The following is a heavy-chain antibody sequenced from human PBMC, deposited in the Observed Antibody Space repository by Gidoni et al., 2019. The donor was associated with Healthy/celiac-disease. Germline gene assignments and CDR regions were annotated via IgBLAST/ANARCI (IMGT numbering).Heavy chain of an antibody. J-gene: IGHJ4*02. V-gene: IGHV1-69*08. CDR3: ARDYDGDYQDY. D-gene: IGHD4-17*01. CDR1: GGTFSSYT. CDR2: IIPILGIA. Sequence: QVQLVQSGAEVKKPGSSVKVSCKASGGTFSSYTISWVRQAPGQGLEWMGRIIPILGIANYAQKFQGRVTITADKSTSTAYMELSSLRSEDTAVYYCARDYDGDYQDYWGQGTLVTVSS.